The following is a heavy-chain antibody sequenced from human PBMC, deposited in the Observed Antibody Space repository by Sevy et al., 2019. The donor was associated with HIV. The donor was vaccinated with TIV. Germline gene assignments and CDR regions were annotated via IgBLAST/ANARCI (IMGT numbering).Heavy chain of an antibody. CDR3: VRDPQINDIAESGIIH. D-gene: IGHD1-1*01. V-gene: IGHV3-33*01. J-gene: IGHJ4*02. CDR1: GFTFRKYG. Sequence: GGSLRLSCAASGFTFRKYGMHWVRQAPGKGLEWVAVIWLDGSEKYYADSVKGRFTISRDNSEDMMYLQMRSLRADDTAMYYCVRDPQINDIAESGIIHWGQGTLVTVSS. CDR2: IWLDGSEK.